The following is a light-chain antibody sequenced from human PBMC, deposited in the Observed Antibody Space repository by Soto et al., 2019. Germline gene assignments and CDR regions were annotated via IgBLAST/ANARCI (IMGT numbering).Light chain of an antibody. J-gene: IGLJ2*01. CDR2: NDD. V-gene: IGLV1-47*02. Sequence: QLVLTQPPSASGTPGQRVTISCSGSSSNIGSNHAFWYQQFPGTAPKLLIYNDDQRPSGVPDHFSGSKSGTSASLSISGLGSEDEADYYCAAWDDSLSGVVFGGGTKLTVL. CDR3: AAWDDSLSGVV. CDR1: SSNIGSNH.